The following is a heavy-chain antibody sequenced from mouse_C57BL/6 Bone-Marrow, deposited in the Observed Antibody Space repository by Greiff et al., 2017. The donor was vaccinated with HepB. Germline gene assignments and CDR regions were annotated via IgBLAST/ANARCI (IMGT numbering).Heavy chain of an antibody. J-gene: IGHJ4*01. V-gene: IGHV5-12*01. Sequence: EVQLVESGGGLVQPGGSLKLSCAASGFTFSDYYMYWVRQTPEKRLEWVAYISNGGGSTYYPDTVKGRFTISRDNAKNTLYLQMSRLKSEDTAMYYCARQGYYGSSYCYAMDYWGQGTSVTVSS. D-gene: IGHD1-1*01. CDR2: ISNGGGST. CDR3: ARQGYYGSSYCYAMDY. CDR1: GFTFSDYY.